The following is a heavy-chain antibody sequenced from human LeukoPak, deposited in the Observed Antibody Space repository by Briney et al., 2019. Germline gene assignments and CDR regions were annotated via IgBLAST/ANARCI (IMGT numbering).Heavy chain of an antibody. V-gene: IGHV3-9*01. Sequence: PGRSLRLSCAASGFTFDDYAMHWVRQAPGKGLEWVSGISWNSGSVGYADSVKGRFTISRDNSKNTLYLQMNSLRAEDTAVYYCASGGGYYYTFDYWGQGTLVTVSS. CDR2: ISWNSGSV. D-gene: IGHD3-22*01. J-gene: IGHJ4*02. CDR1: GFTFDDYA. CDR3: ASGGGYYYTFDY.